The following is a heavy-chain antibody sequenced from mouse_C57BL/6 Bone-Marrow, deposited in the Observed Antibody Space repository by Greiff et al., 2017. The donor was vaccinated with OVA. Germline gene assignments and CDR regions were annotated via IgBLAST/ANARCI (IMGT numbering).Heavy chain of an antibody. J-gene: IGHJ2*01. D-gene: IGHD2-3*01. Sequence: QVQLQQSGAELARPGASVKLSCKASGYTFTSYGISWVKQSTGQGLEWIGEIYPRSGNTYYNEKFKGKATLTADKSSSTAYMELRSLTSEDSAVYFCATDGYPYYFDYWGQGTTLTVSS. CDR3: ATDGYPYYFDY. CDR1: GYTFTSYG. V-gene: IGHV1-81*01. CDR2: IYPRSGNT.